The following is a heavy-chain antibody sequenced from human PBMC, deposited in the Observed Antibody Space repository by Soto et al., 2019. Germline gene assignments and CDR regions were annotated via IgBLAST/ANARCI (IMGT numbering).Heavy chain of an antibody. CDR2: VYYSGTT. J-gene: IGHJ4*02. D-gene: IGHD3-10*01. V-gene: IGHV4-39*01. CDR1: GDSISSSSYY. Sequence: SETVTLTCTVSGDSISSSSYYWGWIRQPPGKGLEWIGSVYYSGTTYHNPSLQSRVTIFIDTSQNQFSLKLNSVTAADTAVYYCAGLGMSGSGGRAQTYFDSWGPGTLVTVS. CDR3: AGLGMSGSGGRAQTYFDS.